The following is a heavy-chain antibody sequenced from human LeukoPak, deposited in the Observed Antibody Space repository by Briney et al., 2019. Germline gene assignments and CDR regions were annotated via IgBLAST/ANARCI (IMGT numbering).Heavy chain of an antibody. CDR2: ISTSSSYI. CDR1: GFTFSTYY. D-gene: IGHD5-12*01. Sequence: PGGSLRLSCAASGFTFSTYYMNWVRQAPGKGLEWVSSISTSSSYIYYADAVKGRFTISRDNAKNSLYLQMNSLRAEDTAVYYCARVGLDRRGYSGYEAFDCWGQGTLVTVSS. V-gene: IGHV3-21*01. J-gene: IGHJ4*02. CDR3: ARVGLDRRGYSGYEAFDC.